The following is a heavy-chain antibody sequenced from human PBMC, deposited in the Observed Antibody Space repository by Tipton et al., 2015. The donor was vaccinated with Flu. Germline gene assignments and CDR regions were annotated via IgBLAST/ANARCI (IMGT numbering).Heavy chain of an antibody. Sequence: LRLSCTVSGGSISSGSYYWSWIRQPAGKGLEWIGRIYTSGSTNYNPSLKSRVTISVDTSKNQFSLKLNSVTAADTAVYYCARGEYSYGYELDYWGQGTLVTVSS. V-gene: IGHV4-61*02. D-gene: IGHD5-18*01. CDR1: GGSISSGSYY. J-gene: IGHJ4*02. CDR2: IYTSGST. CDR3: ARGEYSYGYELDY.